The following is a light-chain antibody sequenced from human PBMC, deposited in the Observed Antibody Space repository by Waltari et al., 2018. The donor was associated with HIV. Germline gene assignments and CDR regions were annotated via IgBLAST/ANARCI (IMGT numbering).Light chain of an antibody. V-gene: IGLV2-14*03. J-gene: IGLJ1*01. Sequence: QSALTQPASLSASPGQSITISCTGSSDDVGGYSYVSWYQQFPAKAPKLLISEDADRASEISLRFSGSKSANTASLTISGLRPEDEADYFCASFSSTSTYVFGTGTKVTVL. CDR1: SDDVGGYSY. CDR2: EDA. CDR3: ASFSSTSTYV.